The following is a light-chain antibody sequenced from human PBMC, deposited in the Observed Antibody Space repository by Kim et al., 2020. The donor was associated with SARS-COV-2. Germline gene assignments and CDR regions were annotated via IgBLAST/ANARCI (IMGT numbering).Light chain of an antibody. CDR3: NSLDSSGNHHL. V-gene: IGLV3-19*01. Sequence: SSELTQDPAVSVALGQTVRITCQGDSLRSYYASWYQQKPGQAPVLVIYGKNNRPSGIPDRFSGSSSGNTASLTITGAQAEDQADYYCNSLDSSGNHHLFG. CDR1: SLRSYY. J-gene: IGLJ1*01. CDR2: GKN.